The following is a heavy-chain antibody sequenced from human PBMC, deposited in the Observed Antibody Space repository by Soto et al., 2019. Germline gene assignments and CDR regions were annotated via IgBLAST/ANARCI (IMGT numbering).Heavy chain of an antibody. CDR2: ISYDGSNK. Sequence: GSLRLSCAASGFTFSSYAMHWVRQAPGKGLEWVAVISYDGSNKYYADSVKGRFTISRDNSKNTLYLQMNSLRAEDTAVYYCARGLYGMDVWGQGTTVTVSS. CDR3: ARGLYGMDV. J-gene: IGHJ6*02. V-gene: IGHV3-30-3*01. CDR1: GFTFSSYA.